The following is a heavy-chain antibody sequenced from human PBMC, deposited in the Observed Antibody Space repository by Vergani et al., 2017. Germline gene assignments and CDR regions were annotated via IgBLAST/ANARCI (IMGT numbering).Heavy chain of an antibody. Sequence: QEQLVESGGGVVQPGRSLRLSCAASRSTFRTYGMHWVRQALGKGLEWVGLIWYDGSNQYYADPVKGRFTLSRDNSKNNLYLQMSSLGAEDTDVYYCARDQVPAAIGLNVGNYMDVWGKGTTVTVSS. D-gene: IGHD2-2*01. CDR3: ARDQVPAAIGLNVGNYMDV. V-gene: IGHV3-33*01. CDR1: RSTFRTYG. CDR2: IWYDGSNQ. J-gene: IGHJ6*03.